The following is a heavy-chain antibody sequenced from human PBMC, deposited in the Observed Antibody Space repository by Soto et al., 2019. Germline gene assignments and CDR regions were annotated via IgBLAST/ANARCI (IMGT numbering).Heavy chain of an antibody. CDR1: GFTFSSYA. CDR2: ISGSGGST. D-gene: IGHD4-4*01. Sequence: GGSLRLSCAASGFTFSSYAMSWVRQAPGKGLEWVSAISGSGGSTYYADSVKGRFTISRDNSKNTLYLQMNSLRAEDTAVYYCAKDLTVTTFSYYYYGMDVWGQGTTVTVSS. J-gene: IGHJ6*02. CDR3: AKDLTVTTFSYYYYGMDV. V-gene: IGHV3-23*01.